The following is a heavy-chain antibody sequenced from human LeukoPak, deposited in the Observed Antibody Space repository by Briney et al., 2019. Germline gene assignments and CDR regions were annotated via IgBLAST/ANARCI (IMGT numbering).Heavy chain of an antibody. CDR3: ARVPPPTGYSSSWRRNFDY. J-gene: IGHJ4*02. CDR1: GYTFTSYD. CDR2: MNPNSGNT. V-gene: IGHV1-8*01. D-gene: IGHD6-13*01. Sequence: GASVKVSCKASGYTFTSYDINWVRQAPGQGLEWMGWMNPNSGNTGYAQKFQGRVTMTRNTSISTAYMELSSLRSEDTAVYYCARVPPPTGYSSSWRRNFDYWGQGTLVTVSS.